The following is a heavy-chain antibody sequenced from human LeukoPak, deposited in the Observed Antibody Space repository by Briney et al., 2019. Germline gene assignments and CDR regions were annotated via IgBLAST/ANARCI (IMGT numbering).Heavy chain of an antibody. CDR1: GFTFSIYG. CDR2: INHSGST. CDR3: ARGYGDYELDY. V-gene: IGHV4-34*01. J-gene: IGHJ4*02. D-gene: IGHD4-17*01. Sequence: GSLRLSCEASGFTFSIYGMHWVRQPPGKGLEWIGEINHSGSTNYNPSLKSRVTISVDTSKNQFSLKLSSVTAADTAVYYCARGYGDYELDYWGQGTLVTVSS.